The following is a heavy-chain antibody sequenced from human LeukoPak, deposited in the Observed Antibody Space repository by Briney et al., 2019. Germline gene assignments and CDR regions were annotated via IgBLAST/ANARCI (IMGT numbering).Heavy chain of an antibody. D-gene: IGHD3-10*01. V-gene: IGHV1-69*01. J-gene: IGHJ5*02. CDR3: ARSIYMTMVRAPFDP. Sequence: GSSVKVSCKASGGTFSSYAISWVRQAPGQGLEWMGGIIPIFGTANYAQKFQGRDTITADGSTSTAYMELSSLRSEDTAVYNCARSIYMTMVRAPFDPWGQGTLVTVSS. CDR1: GGTFSSYA. CDR2: IIPIFGTA.